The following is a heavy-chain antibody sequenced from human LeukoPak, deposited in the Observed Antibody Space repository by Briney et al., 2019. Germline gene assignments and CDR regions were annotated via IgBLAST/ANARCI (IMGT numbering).Heavy chain of an antibody. J-gene: IGHJ5*02. CDR1: GGSISSAGYY. D-gene: IGHD3-10*01. V-gene: IGHV4-31*03. Sequence: SETLSLTCTVSGGSISSAGYYWTWIRQHPGKGLEWIGYIYYSGSTYYSPSLKSRVTVSLDTSKNQFSLNLSSVTAADTAVYYCAAYGLGSSRRFDPWGQGTLVTVSS. CDR2: IYYSGST. CDR3: AAYGLGSSRRFDP.